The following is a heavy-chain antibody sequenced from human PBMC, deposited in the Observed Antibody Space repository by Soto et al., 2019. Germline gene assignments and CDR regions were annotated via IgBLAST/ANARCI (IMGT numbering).Heavy chain of an antibody. D-gene: IGHD5-12*01. CDR3: AQAPRGQRWLQIRNGYDH. Sequence: GSLRLSCAASGFTFSSYAMSWVRQAPGKGLEWVSAISGSGGSTYYADSVKGRFTISRDNSKNTLYLQMNSLRAEDTAVYYCAQAPRGQRWLQIRNGYDHWGQGTMVTVS. CDR2: ISGSGGST. V-gene: IGHV3-23*01. J-gene: IGHJ4*02. CDR1: GFTFSSYA.